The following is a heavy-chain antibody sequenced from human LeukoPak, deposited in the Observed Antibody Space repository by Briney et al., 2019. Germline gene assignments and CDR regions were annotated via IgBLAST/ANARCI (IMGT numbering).Heavy chain of an antibody. CDR3: ARRKDSTGYTDY. CDR1: GGSISSGSYY. V-gene: IGHV4-39*07. J-gene: IGHJ4*02. Sequence: SQTLSLTCTVSGGSISSGSYYWSWIRQPPGKGLEWIGEINHSGSTNYNPSLKSRVTISVDTSKNQFSLKLSSVTAADTAVYYCARRKDSTGYTDYWGQGTLVTVSS. CDR2: INHSGST. D-gene: IGHD3-9*01.